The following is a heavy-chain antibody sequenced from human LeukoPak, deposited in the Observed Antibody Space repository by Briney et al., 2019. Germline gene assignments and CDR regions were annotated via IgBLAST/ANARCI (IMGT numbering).Heavy chain of an antibody. D-gene: IGHD6-19*01. CDR2: IYTSGST. V-gene: IGHV4-61*02. CDR1: GGSISSGSYY. CDR3: ARDGVAGAEEGDAFDI. J-gene: IGHJ3*02. Sequence: PSQTLSLTCTVSGGSISSGSYYWSWIRQPAGEGLEWIGRIYTSGSTNYNPSLKSRVTISVDTSKNQFSLKLSSVTAADTAVYYCARDGVAGAEEGDAFDIWGQGTMVTVSS.